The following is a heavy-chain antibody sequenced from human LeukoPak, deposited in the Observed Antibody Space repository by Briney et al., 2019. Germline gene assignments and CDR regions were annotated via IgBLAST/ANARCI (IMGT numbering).Heavy chain of an antibody. CDR3: AREGLGLNGYYPFDY. D-gene: IGHD3-22*01. J-gene: IGHJ4*02. V-gene: IGHV4-61*02. CDR1: GGSIRSGSDY. CDR2: IYTSGST. Sequence: SETLSLTCTVSGGSIRSGSDYWSWIRQPAGKGLEWIGRIYTSGSTNYNPSLKSRVTISVDTSKNQFSLKLSSVTAADTAVYHCAREGLGLNGYYPFDYWGQGTLVTASS.